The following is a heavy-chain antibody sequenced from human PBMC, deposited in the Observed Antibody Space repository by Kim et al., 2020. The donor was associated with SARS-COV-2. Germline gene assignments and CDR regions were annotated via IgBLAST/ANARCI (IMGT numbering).Heavy chain of an antibody. V-gene: IGHV3-23*01. CDR3: VKAGSWYGYFDY. J-gene: IGHJ4*02. CDR1: GFTFSSYA. Sequence: GGSLRLSCAASGFTFSSYAMSWVRQAPGKGLEWVSAISGSGGSTYYADSVKGRFTISRDNSKNTLYLQMNSLRAEDTAVYYCVKAGSWYGYFDYWGQGTLVTVSS. CDR2: ISGSGGST. D-gene: IGHD6-13*01.